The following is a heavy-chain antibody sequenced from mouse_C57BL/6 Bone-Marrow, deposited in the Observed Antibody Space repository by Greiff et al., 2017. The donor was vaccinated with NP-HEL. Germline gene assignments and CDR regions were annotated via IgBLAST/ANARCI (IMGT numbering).Heavy chain of an antibody. CDR3: ARCPPLRYWYFDV. Sequence: EVNLVESGPGLAKPSKTLSLTCSVTGYSITSDYWNWIRKFPGNKLEYMGYISYSGSTYYNPSLKSRISITRDTSKNQYYLQLNSVTTEDTATYYCARCPPLRYWYFDVWGTGTTVTVSS. J-gene: IGHJ1*03. CDR1: GYSITSDY. V-gene: IGHV3-8*01. D-gene: IGHD1-1*01. CDR2: ISYSGST.